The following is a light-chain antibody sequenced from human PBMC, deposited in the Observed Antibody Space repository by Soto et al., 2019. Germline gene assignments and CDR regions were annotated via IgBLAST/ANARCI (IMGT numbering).Light chain of an antibody. CDR3: QQSYRFPFT. CDR2: DTS. Sequence: DIQMTQSPSFVSASVGDRVTITCRASQGISAWLAWYQQQPGKAPKLLIYDTSILESGVPSRFSGSGSGIHFTLTIRSLQPADFGTYYCQQSYRFPFTFGQGTKLEIK. CDR1: QGISAW. J-gene: IGKJ2*01. V-gene: IGKV1-12*01.